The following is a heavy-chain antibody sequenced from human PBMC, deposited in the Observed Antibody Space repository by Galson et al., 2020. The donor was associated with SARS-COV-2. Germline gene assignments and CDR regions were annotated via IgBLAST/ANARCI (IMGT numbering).Heavy chain of an antibody. CDR2: IYSSGNT. V-gene: IGHV4-61*02. J-gene: IGHJ4*02. Sequence: SETLSLTCSVSGGSITSGSYFWNWIRQPAGKGLEWIGRIYSSGNTNSNPSLKGRVTISMDTSKNQLSLNLNSVTAADTAIYYCARGVAYGGQGTLVPVSS. D-gene: IGHD3-10*01. CDR1: GGSITSGSYF. CDR3: ARGVAY.